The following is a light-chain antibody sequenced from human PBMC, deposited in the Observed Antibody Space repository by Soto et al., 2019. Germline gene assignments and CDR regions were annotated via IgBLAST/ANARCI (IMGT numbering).Light chain of an antibody. V-gene: IGKV3-15*01. CDR1: QSVSIH. J-gene: IGKJ5*01. CDR3: QQYSNWHPIT. CDR2: DTS. Sequence: ETLMTQSPGTLSVSVGERATLSCGASQSVSIHLAWHQQKPGQAPRLLIYDTSTRATGIPASFSGSGSGTEFTLTISSLQYDDFAAYYWQQYSNWHPITFGQGTRLEIK.